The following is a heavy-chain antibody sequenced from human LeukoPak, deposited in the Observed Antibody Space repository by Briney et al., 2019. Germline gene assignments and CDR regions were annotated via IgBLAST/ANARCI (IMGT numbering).Heavy chain of an antibody. CDR3: AEDGIRDFDWLIGPYYYGMDV. D-gene: IGHD3-9*01. J-gene: IGHJ6*02. CDR1: GGCISSYL. V-gene: IGHV4-59*01. CDR2: SYYNGST. Sequence: PSDTLSLTCTDAGGCISSYLLSLIREPPGKGLEWLGYSYYNGSTTYNHSLKSRVTISVDTSKNQFSLKLSSVTAADTVFFFQAEDGIRDFDWLIGPYYYGMDVWGQGTTVTVSS.